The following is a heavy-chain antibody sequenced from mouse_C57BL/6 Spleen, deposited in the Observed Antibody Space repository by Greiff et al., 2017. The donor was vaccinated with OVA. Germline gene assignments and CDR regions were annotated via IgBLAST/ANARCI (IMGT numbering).Heavy chain of an antibody. J-gene: IGHJ3*01. Sequence: EVKVVESGAGLVKPGGSLKLSCAASGFTFSGYGMHWVRQAPEKGLEWVAYISSGSSTIYYADTVKGRFTIARDNAKNTLYLQMTSLRSEDTAICNCAGPPFAYWGQGTLVTVSA. CDR1: GFTFSGYG. V-gene: IGHV5-17*01. CDR3: AGPPFAY. CDR2: ISSGSSTI.